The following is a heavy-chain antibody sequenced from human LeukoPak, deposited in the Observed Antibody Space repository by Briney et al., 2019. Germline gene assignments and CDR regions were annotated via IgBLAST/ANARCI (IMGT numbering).Heavy chain of an antibody. D-gene: IGHD4-17*01. CDR2: ISGSGSNI. V-gene: IGHV3-23*01. J-gene: IGHJ4*02. CDR3: AKRGLASGYGDSYFDY. CDR1: GFTFSSYA. Sequence: GGSLRLSCAASGFTFSSYAMSWVRQAPGKGLEWVSTISGSGSNIYYADSVKGRFTISRDNSKNTLYLQMNSLRAEDTAVYYCAKRGLASGYGDSYFDYWGQGTLVTVSS.